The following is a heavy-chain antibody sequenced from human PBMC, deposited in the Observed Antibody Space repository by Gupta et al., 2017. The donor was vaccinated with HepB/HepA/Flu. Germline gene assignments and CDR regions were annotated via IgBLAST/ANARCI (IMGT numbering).Heavy chain of an antibody. CDR1: GFTFSRYA. CDR3: AKPSMSSSWAVTGPGGFDS. CDR2: ISGNGDRT. J-gene: IGHJ4*02. Sequence: EVQLLESGGGLIQPGGSLRLSCAASGFTFSRYALTWVRQAPGKGLEWVSAISGNGDRTYYADSVKGRFTISRDNSNGTLFLQMNSLGAEDTALYYCAKPSMSSSWAVTGPGGFDSWGQGTLVTVSS. V-gene: IGHV3-23*01. D-gene: IGHD6-13*01.